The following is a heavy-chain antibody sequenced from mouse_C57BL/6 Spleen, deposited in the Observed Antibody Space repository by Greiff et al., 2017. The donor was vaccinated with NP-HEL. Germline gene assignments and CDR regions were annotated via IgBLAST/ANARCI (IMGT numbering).Heavy chain of an antibody. CDR1: GFTFTDYY. V-gene: IGHV7-3*01. CDR3: ARSRFGRYYYAMDY. J-gene: IGHJ4*01. Sequence: EVQGVESGGGLVQPGGSLSLSCAASGFTFTDYYMSWVRQPPGKALEWLGFIRNKANGYTTEYSASVKGRFTISRDNSQSILYLQMNALRAEDSATDYCARSRFGRYYYAMDYWGQGTSVTVSS. CDR2: IRNKANGYTT.